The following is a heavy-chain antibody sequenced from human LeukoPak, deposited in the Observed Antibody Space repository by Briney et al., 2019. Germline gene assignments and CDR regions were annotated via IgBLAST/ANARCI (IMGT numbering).Heavy chain of an antibody. CDR3: ARGFGSSWYYFDY. CDR1: GGSISNSY. J-gene: IGHJ4*02. D-gene: IGHD6-13*01. V-gene: IGHV4-4*07. CDR2: IYTSGNT. Sequence: SETLSLTCTVSGGSISNSYWSWIRQPAGKGLEWIGRIYTSGNTNYNPSLRSPVTMSVDTSKNQFSLRLSSVTAADTAVYYCARGFGSSWYYFDYWGQGILVTVSS.